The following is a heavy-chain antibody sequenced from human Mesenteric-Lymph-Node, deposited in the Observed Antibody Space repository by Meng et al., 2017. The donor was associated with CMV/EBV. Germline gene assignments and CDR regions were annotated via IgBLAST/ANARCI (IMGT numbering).Heavy chain of an antibody. CDR1: GFTFSNYA. J-gene: IGHJ4*02. CDR3: AKENDDFWSGYYTSY. CDR2: IYSGADIT. Sequence: GGSLRLSCAASGFTFSNYAMAWVRQAPGKGLEWVSVIYSGADITNYAESVKGRFTISRDNSRNTLYLQMNSLRAEDTAVYYCAKENDDFWSGYYTSYWGQGTLVTVSS. V-gene: IGHV3-23*03. D-gene: IGHD3-3*01.